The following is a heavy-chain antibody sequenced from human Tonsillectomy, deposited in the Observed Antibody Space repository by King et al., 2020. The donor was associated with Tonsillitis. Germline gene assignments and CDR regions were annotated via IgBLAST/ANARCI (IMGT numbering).Heavy chain of an antibody. CDR2: ISYDGSNK. J-gene: IGHJ6*02. CDR1: GFTFSSYG. D-gene: IGHD6-13*01. V-gene: IGHV3-30*18. CDR3: AKALRPYLYSSKEKYYHGMDV. Sequence: VQLVESGGGVVQPGRSLRLSCAASGFTFSSYGMHWVRQAPGKGLEWVAVISYDGSNKYYADSVKGRFTISRDNSKNTLYLQMNSLRAEDTAVYYCAKALRPYLYSSKEKYYHGMDVWGQGATVTVSS.